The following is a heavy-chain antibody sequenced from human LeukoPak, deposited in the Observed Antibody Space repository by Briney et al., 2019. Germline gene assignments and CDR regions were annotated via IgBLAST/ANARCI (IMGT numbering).Heavy chain of an antibody. V-gene: IGHV1-18*01. CDR2: ISAYNGNT. CDR1: GYTFTSYG. D-gene: IGHD3-3*01. CDR3: ARDGPSFGVVIPLDY. Sequence: ASVKVSCKASGYTFTSYGISWVRQAPGQGREWMGWISAYNGNTNYAQKLQGRVTMTTDTSTSTAYMELRSLRSDDTAVYYCARDGPSFGVVIPLDYWRQGTLVTVSS. J-gene: IGHJ4*02.